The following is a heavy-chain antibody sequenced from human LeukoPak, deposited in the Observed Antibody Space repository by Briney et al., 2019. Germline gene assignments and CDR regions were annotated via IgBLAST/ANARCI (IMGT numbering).Heavy chain of an antibody. V-gene: IGHV3-7*01. CDR2: IKSDGGQK. D-gene: IGHD3-10*01. CDR3: ARFTRSASYEVY. CDR1: GFSFSNSW. J-gene: IGHJ4*02. Sequence: PGGSLRLSCAASGFSFSNSWMSWVRQAPERGLEWVANIKSDGGQKDYVDSVKGRFTVSRDNAKNSVYLEMNSLRVEDTGIYYCARFTRSASYEVYWGQGTLVTVSS.